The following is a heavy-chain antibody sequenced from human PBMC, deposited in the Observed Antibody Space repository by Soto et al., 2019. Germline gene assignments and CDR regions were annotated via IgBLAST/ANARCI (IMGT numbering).Heavy chain of an antibody. CDR3: ARDCSTVSCPVDY. Sequence: ASVKVSCKTSGYTFTSYGISWARQAPGQGLEWMGWISPYNGNTNFAQKLQGRVTLTTDTSTSTAYMELRSLRSDDTALYYCARDCSTVSCPVDYWGQGTLVTVSS. CDR1: GYTFTSYG. CDR2: ISPYNGNT. J-gene: IGHJ4*02. D-gene: IGHD2-2*01. V-gene: IGHV1-18*01.